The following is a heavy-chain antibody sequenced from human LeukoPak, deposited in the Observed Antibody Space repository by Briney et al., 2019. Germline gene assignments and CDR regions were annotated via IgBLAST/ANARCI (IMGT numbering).Heavy chain of an antibody. CDR2: ISSDGSST. V-gene: IGHV3-74*01. CDR3: ARDWGGYGPTSHDY. D-gene: IGHD3-16*01. J-gene: IGHJ4*02. CDR1: GFTFSSYW. Sequence: PGGSLRLSCAASGFTFSSYWMHWVRQAPGRGLVWVSRISSDGSSTIYADSVKGRFTISRDNAKNTLYLQMNSLRAEDTAVYYCARDWGGYGPTSHDYWGQRTLVTVSS.